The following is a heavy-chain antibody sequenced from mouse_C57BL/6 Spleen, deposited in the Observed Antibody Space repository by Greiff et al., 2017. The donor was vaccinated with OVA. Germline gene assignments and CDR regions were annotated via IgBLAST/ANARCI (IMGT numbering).Heavy chain of an antibody. D-gene: IGHD1-1*01. CDR3: TWERYYFDY. V-gene: IGHV1-15*01. CDR2: IDPETGGT. CDR1: GYTFTDYE. Sequence: QVQLKESGAELVRPGASVTLSCKASGYTFTDYEMHWVKQTPVHGLEWIGAIDPETGGTAYYQKFKGKAILTADKSSSTAYMELRSLTSEDSAVYYCTWERYYFDYWGQGTTLTVSS. J-gene: IGHJ2*01.